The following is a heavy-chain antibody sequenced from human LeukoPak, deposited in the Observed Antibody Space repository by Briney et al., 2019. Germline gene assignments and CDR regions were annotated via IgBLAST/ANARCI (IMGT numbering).Heavy chain of an antibody. V-gene: IGHV4-59*01. CDR3: ARVGVAFRSGFGELSFDY. CDR2: YSGST. J-gene: IGHJ4*02. D-gene: IGHD3-10*01. Sequence: YSGSTNYNPSLKSRVTISVDTSKNQFSLKLSSVTAADTAVYYCARVGVAFRSGFGELSFDYWGQGTLVTVSS.